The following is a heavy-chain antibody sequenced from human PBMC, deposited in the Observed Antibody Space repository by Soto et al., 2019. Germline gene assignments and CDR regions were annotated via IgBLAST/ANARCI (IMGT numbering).Heavy chain of an antibody. D-gene: IGHD2-15*01. CDR1: GFTFSLYW. Sequence: PGGSLRLSRSVSGFTFSLYWMSWVRQAPGKGLEWVANIKEDGSEKYYVDSVKGRFTISRDNARNSLYLQMNSLRPDDTAVYYCANFPSCSSSTCLDYWGRGTLVTVSS. CDR3: ANFPSCSSSTCLDY. J-gene: IGHJ4*02. V-gene: IGHV3-7*01. CDR2: IKEDGSEK.